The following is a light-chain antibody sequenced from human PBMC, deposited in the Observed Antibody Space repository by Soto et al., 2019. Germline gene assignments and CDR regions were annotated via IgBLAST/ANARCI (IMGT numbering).Light chain of an antibody. CDR1: SGHSSNI. V-gene: IGLV4-60*03. J-gene: IGLJ3*02. CDR2: LEGSGSY. Sequence: QAVLTQSSSASASLGSSVKLTCTLSSGHSSNIIAWHQQQPGKAPRYLMKLEGSGSYNKGSGVPDRFSGSSSGADRYLTISNVQSEDEADYYCETWDTSTRVFGGGTKLTVL. CDR3: ETWDTSTRV.